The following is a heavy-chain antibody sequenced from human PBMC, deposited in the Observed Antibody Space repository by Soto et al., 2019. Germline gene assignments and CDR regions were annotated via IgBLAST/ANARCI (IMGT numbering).Heavy chain of an antibody. CDR2: IYQSGST. D-gene: IGHD6-19*01. Sequence: QVQLQESGPGLVKPSGTLSLICNVSSGSISSSNWWSWVRQSPGNGLEWIAAIYQSGSTNYNPSLKSRVIISVDKSKNQFSLEWSSVTAADTAVYYCAGGITVAGPSRDAFDIWGQGTMVTVSS. V-gene: IGHV4-4*02. J-gene: IGHJ3*02. CDR1: SGSISSSNW. CDR3: AGGITVAGPSRDAFDI.